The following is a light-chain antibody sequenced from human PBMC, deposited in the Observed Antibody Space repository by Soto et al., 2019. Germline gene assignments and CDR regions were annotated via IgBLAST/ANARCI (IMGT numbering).Light chain of an antibody. Sequence: DIVMTQSPATLSVSPGERPTLSCRASQSVSSNLAWYQQKPGQAPRLLIYDASTRATGIPARFSGSGSGTEFTRTISSLQSEDFAVYYCQQYKKWPTTFGQGTKVEIK. J-gene: IGKJ1*01. V-gene: IGKV3-15*01. CDR2: DAS. CDR1: QSVSSN. CDR3: QQYKKWPTT.